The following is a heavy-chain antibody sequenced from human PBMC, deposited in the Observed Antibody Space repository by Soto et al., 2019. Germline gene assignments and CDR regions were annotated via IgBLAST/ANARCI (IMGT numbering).Heavy chain of an antibody. CDR1: GGSVSSGGYY. CDR3: AKGQVTVVTPGYFQH. CDR2: IYYSGST. J-gene: IGHJ1*01. V-gene: IGHV4-31*03. Sequence: PSETLSLTCTVSGGSVSSGGYYVSWIRQHPGKGLEWIGYIYYSGSTYYNPSLKSRVTISVDTSKNTLYLQMNSLRAEDTALYYCAKGQVTVVTPGYFQHWGQGTLVTVSS. D-gene: IGHD2-21*02.